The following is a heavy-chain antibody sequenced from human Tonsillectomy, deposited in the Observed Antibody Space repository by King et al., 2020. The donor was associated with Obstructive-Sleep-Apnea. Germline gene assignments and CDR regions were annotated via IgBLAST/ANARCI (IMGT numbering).Heavy chain of an antibody. Sequence: QVPLQESGPGLVKPSQTLSLTCTVSGGSIGSGGYYWSWIRQHPGKGLEWIGYIYYSGNTYYNPSLKSRITISVDTSKNQFSLKLSSVTAADTAVYYCARDRGVLTMVRGARLYGMDVWGQGSTVTVSS. CDR1: GGSIGSGGYY. D-gene: IGHD3-10*01. J-gene: IGHJ6*02. V-gene: IGHV4-31*03. CDR2: IYYSGNT. CDR3: ARDRGVLTMVRGARLYGMDV.